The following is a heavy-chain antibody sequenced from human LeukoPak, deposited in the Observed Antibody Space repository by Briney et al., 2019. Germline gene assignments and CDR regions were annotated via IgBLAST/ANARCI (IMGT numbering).Heavy chain of an antibody. CDR2: IKQDGSEK. V-gene: IGHV3-7*01. Sequence: GGSLRLSCAASGFTFSSYWMSWVRQAPGKGLEWVASIKQDGSEKYYVDSVKGRFTISRDNANNSLYLQMNSLRAEDTAVYYCARALYSYGPSDAYDMWGQGTMVTVSS. D-gene: IGHD5-18*01. J-gene: IGHJ3*02. CDR1: GFTFSSYW. CDR3: ARALYSYGPSDAYDM.